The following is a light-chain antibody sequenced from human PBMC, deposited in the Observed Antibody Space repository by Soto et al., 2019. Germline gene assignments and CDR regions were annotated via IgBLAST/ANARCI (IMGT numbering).Light chain of an antibody. CDR2: GAS. CDR1: QSVSSNY. J-gene: IGKJ2*01. CDR3: QQYGSSSYT. Sequence: DIVLTQSPDTLPLSPGERATLSCRASQSVSSNYLVWYQQKPGQAPRLLIYGASTRAAGIPGRFSGSGSGTDFTLTISRLEPEDVAVYYCQQYGSSSYTFGQGTWLEIK. V-gene: IGKV3-20*01.